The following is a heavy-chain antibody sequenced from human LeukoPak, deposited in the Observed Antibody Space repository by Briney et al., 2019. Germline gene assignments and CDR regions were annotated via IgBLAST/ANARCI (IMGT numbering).Heavy chain of an antibody. D-gene: IGHD3-16*01. V-gene: IGHV3-21*01. CDR2: ISSSSSYI. J-gene: IGHJ4*02. Sequence: PGGSLRLSCAAAGFTFSSYSMNWVRQAPGKGLEWVSSISSSSSYIYYADSVKGRLTISRDNAKNSLYLQMNSLRAEDTAVYYCARDRGSFGPPTTGCFDYWGQGTLVTVSS. CDR1: GFTFSSYS. CDR3: ARDRGSFGPPTTGCFDY.